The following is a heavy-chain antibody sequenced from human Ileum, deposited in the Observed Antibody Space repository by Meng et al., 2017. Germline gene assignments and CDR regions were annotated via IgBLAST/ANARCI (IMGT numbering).Heavy chain of an antibody. D-gene: IGHD2-21*01. CDR1: GGSIVSGTYY. V-gene: IGHV4-31*03. CDR2: ISSGGST. CDR3: VRNEGYSLGD. Sequence: QVQLQESGPGLVKPSQTLSLPCTVSGGSIVSGTYYWSWIRQHPEKGLEWIGYISSGGSTYYNPSLRSRVTMSVDTSKNQFSLNLNSVTAADTAVYYCVRNEGYSLGDWGQGTLVTVSS. J-gene: IGHJ4*02.